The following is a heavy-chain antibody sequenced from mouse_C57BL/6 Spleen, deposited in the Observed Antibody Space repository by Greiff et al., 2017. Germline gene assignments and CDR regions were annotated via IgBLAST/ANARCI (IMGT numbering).Heavy chain of an antibody. J-gene: IGHJ3*01. CDR3: TQTAQAPWFAY. CDR2: IDPENGDT. V-gene: IGHV14-4*01. Sequence: VQLKQSGAELVRPGASVKLSCTASGFNIKDDYMHWVKQRPEQGLEWIGWIDPENGDTEYASKFQGKATITADTSSNTAYLQLRSLTSEDTAVYYCTQTAQAPWFAYWGQGTLVTVSA. D-gene: IGHD3-2*02. CDR1: GFNIKDDY.